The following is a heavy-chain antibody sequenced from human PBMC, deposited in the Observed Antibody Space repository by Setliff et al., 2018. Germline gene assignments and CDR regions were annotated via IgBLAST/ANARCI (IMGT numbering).Heavy chain of an antibody. J-gene: IGHJ4*02. CDR1: GFTFSTYR. Sequence: LRLSCAASGFTFSTYRMHWVRQAPGKGLEWVAVVWGDGGTKYHADSVKGRFTISRDNSKNTLYLQMNSLRPEDTAVYYCARTCSGSGCYAGLESWGQGTPVTVSS. D-gene: IGHD2-15*01. CDR3: ARTCSGSGCYAGLES. CDR2: VWGDGGTK. V-gene: IGHV3-33*08.